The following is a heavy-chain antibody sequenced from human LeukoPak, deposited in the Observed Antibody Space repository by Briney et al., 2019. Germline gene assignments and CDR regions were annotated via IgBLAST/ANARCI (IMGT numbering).Heavy chain of an antibody. V-gene: IGHV1-46*04. J-gene: IGHJ4*02. CDR3: ARLNYGSGSYNY. D-gene: IGHD3-10*01. Sequence: GGSLRLSCAASGFTFSSYGMHWVRQAPGQGLEWMGIINPSSAFTSYAQKLQGRVTMTSDTSTSTVYMELSSLRSEDTAVYYCARLNYGSGSYNYWGQGTLATVSS. CDR2: INPSSAFT. CDR1: GFTFSSYG.